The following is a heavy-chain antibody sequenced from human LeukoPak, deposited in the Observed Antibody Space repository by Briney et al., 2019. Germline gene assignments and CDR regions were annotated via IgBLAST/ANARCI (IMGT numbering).Heavy chain of an antibody. Sequence: SETLSLTCTVSGGSVSSYYWSWMRQSPGKGLEWIGYGYYSGSTNYNPALKSRVTISLDTSENRFSLKLSSVTAADTAVYYCAREANSPTARYWYFDLWGRGTQVTVSS. D-gene: IGHD2-21*01. V-gene: IGHV4-59*02. CDR2: GYYSGST. CDR3: AREANSPTARYWYFDL. J-gene: IGHJ2*01. CDR1: GGSVSSYY.